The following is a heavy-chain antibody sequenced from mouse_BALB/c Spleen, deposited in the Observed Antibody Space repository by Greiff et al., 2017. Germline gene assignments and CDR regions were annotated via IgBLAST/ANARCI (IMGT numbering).Heavy chain of an antibody. CDR3: ARQGYYFDY. J-gene: IGHJ2*01. Sequence: DVHLVESGGGLVKPGGSLKLSCAASGFAFSSYDMSWVRQTPEKRLEWVAYISSGGGSTYYPDTVKGRFTISRDNAKNTLYLQMSSLKSEDTAMYYCARQGYYFDYWGQGTTLTVSS. CDR2: ISSGGGST. V-gene: IGHV5-12-1*01. CDR1: GFAFSSYD.